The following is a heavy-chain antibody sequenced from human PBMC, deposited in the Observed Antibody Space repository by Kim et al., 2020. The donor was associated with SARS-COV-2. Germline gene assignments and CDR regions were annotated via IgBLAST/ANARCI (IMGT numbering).Heavy chain of an antibody. J-gene: IGHJ4*01. Sequence: SETLSLTCSVSGDSVSPYYWCWICLPPRPGLELIGYIYYNCNAHSNPSLSLRVPISVDTSTTQFPLYLNPVTAAATATYYCSCAICRTGYCFLTGFD. CDR2: IYYNCNA. CDR1: GDSVSPYY. D-gene: IGHD3-9*01. CDR3: SCAICRTGYCFLTGFD. V-gene: IGHV4-59*02.